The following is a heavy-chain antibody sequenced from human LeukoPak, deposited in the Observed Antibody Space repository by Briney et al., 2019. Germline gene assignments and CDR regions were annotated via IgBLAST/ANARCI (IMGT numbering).Heavy chain of an antibody. CDR2: AGWAGGTT. CDR1: GFNFDRYT. D-gene: IGHD3-10*02. CDR3: AKELDTMFFDY. J-gene: IGHJ4*02. Sequence: SGGSLRLSCATSGFNFDRYTIHWVRQAPGKGLEWVSLAGWAGGTTFYSDSVRGRFTISRDSGRKSVYLQMNSQTTDDTAFYFCAKELDTMFFDYWGQGALVTVSS. V-gene: IGHV3-43*01.